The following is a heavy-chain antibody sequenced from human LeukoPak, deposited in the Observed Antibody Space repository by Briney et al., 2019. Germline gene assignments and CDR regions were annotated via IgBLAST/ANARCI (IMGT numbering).Heavy chain of an antibody. V-gene: IGHV1-2*02. J-gene: IGHJ4*02. CDR3: ARDLSYYGSGSYYFDY. D-gene: IGHD3-10*01. CDR2: INPNSGDT. CDR1: GYTFTGYY. Sequence: GASVKVSCKASGYTFTGYYMHWMRQAPGQGPEWMGWINPNSGDTNYAQKFQGRVTMTRDTSISTAHMELSRLRSDDTAVYYCARDLSYYGSGSYYFDYWGQGTLVTVSS.